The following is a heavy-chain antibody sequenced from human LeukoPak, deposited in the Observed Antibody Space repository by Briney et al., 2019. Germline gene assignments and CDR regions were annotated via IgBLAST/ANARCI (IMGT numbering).Heavy chain of an antibody. J-gene: IGHJ4*02. D-gene: IGHD3-16*02. V-gene: IGHV3-53*01. CDR2: MYSGGDI. CDR3: ASLYYDYVWGSYPPEDY. CDR1: GFILSSNY. Sequence: HAGGSLRLSCAASGFILSSNYMSWVRQAPGKGLEWVSIMYSGGDIYYADSVKGRFTISRDNSKNTLYLQMNSLRAEDTAVYYCASLYYDYVWGSYPPEDYWGQGTLVTVSS.